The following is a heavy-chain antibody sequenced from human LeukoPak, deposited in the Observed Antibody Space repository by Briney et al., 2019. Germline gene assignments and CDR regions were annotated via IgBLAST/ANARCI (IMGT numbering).Heavy chain of an antibody. D-gene: IGHD3-22*01. J-gene: IGHJ5*02. CDR3: ASYENYYDSSGYLA. CDR1: GFTFNTYA. V-gene: IGHV3-21*01. CDR2: ISSSSSYI. Sequence: PGGSLRLSCAASGFTFNTYAMHWVRQAPGKGLEWVSSISSSSSYIYYADSVKGRFTISRDNAKNSLYLQMNSLRAEDTAVYYCASYENYYDSSGYLAWGQGTLVTVSS.